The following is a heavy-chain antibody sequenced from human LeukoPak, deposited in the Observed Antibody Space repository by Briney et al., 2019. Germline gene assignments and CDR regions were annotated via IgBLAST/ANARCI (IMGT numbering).Heavy chain of an antibody. CDR1: GGSISSSY. J-gene: IGHJ2*01. V-gene: IGHV4-59*01. CDR2: IYYSGST. D-gene: IGHD6-13*01. CDR3: RRAPSSSWYFSGYWYFDL. Sequence: SETLSLTCTVSGGSISSSYGSWIRQPPGRRLEWLGYIYYSGSTNYNPSPKSRVTISVDTSKNQFSLKLSSATAADTAVYYCRRAPSSSWYFSGYWYFDLWGRGTLVTVSS.